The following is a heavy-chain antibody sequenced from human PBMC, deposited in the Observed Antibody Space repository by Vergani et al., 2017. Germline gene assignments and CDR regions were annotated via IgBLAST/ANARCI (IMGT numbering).Heavy chain of an antibody. CDR3: ARGIAVAGRKSLLY. V-gene: IGHV4-34*01. CDR1: GGSISSYY. CDR2: INHSGST. D-gene: IGHD6-19*01. Sequence: QVQLQESGPGLVKPSETLSLTCTVSGGSISSYYWSWIRQPPGTGLEWIGEINHSGSTNYNPSLKSRVTISVDTSKNQFSLQLSSVTAADTAVYYCARGIAVAGRKSLLYWGQGTLVTVSS. J-gene: IGHJ4*02.